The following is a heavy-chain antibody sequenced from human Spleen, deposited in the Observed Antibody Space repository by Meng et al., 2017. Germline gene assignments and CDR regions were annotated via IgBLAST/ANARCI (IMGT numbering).Heavy chain of an antibody. CDR3: ARGPTTMAHDFDY. Sequence: QGQLTQVGAAIFTPWETPPLTFGVSGGSFSDYHWGWIRQPPGKGLEWIGEINHSGSTNYNPSLESRATISLDTSQNNLSLKLSSVTAADSAVYYCARGPTTMAHDFDYWGQGTLVTVSS. V-gene: IGHV4-34*01. J-gene: IGHJ4*02. D-gene: IGHD4-11*01. CDR2: INHSGST. CDR1: GGSFSDYH.